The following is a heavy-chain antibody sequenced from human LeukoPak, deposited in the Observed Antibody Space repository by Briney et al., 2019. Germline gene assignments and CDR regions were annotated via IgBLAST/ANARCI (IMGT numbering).Heavy chain of an antibody. V-gene: IGHV4-59*01. CDR2: IYYSGST. D-gene: IGHD1-26*01. CDR3: ARAVEGATFGY. CDR1: GGSISSYY. Sequence: SETLSLTCTVSGGSISSYYWSWIRQPPGKGLEWIGYIYYSGSTNYNPSLKSRVTISVDTSKNQFSLKLSSVTAADTAVYYCARAVEGATFGYWGQGTLVTVSS. J-gene: IGHJ4*02.